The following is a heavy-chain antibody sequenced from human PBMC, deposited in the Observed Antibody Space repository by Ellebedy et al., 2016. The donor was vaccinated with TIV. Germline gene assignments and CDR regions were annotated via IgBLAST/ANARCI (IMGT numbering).Heavy chain of an antibody. D-gene: IGHD3-3*01. V-gene: IGHV4-59*01. Sequence: SETLSLXCTVSGGSISSYYWSWIRQPPGKGLEWIGYIYYSGSTNYNPSLKSRVTISVDTSKNQFSLKLSSVTAADTAVYYCARITIFGVVPPLSWFDPWGQGTLVTVSS. CDR1: GGSISSYY. J-gene: IGHJ5*02. CDR2: IYYSGST. CDR3: ARITIFGVVPPLSWFDP.